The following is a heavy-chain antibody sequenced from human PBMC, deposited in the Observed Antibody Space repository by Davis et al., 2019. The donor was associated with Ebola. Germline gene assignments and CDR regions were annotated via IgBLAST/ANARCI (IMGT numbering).Heavy chain of an antibody. J-gene: IGHJ4*02. V-gene: IGHV3-21*01. CDR2: ISSSSSYI. D-gene: IGHD3-22*01. CDR3: ARDLYYYDSSGYYFFFDY. CDR1: GFTFSSYT. Sequence: GESLKIFCAASGFTFSSYTMNWVRQAPGKGLEWVSSISSSSSYIYYADSVKGRFTISRDNAKNSLYLQMNSLRAEDTAVYYCARDLYYYDSSGYYFFFDYWGQGTLVTVSS.